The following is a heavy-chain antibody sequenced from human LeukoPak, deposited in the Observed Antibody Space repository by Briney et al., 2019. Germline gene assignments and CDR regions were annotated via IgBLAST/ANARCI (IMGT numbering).Heavy chain of an antibody. V-gene: IGHV4-59*01. CDR2: IYYDGST. J-gene: IGHJ4*02. D-gene: IGHD6-19*01. CDR3: ARYSSGWIGYFDY. CDR1: GDSISNYY. Sequence: SETLSLTCTVSGDSISNYYWSWIRQPPGKRLEYIGYIYYDGSTSYNPSLRSRVTISVDTSKNQFSLNLNSVTAADTAVYYCARYSSGWIGYFDYWGQGTLVTVSS.